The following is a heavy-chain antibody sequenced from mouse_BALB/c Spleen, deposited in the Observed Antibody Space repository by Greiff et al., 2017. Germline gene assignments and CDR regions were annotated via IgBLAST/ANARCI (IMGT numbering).Heavy chain of an antibody. CDR3: ARGGDYYAMDY. CDR2: ISSGGST. Sequence: EVKLEESGGGLVKPGGSLKLSCAASGFTFSSYAMSWVRQTPEKRLEWVASISSGGSTYYPDSVKGRFTISRDNARNILYLQMSSLRSEDTAMYYCARGGDYYAMDYWGQGTSVTVSS. V-gene: IGHV5-6-5*01. CDR1: GFTFSSYA. J-gene: IGHJ4*01.